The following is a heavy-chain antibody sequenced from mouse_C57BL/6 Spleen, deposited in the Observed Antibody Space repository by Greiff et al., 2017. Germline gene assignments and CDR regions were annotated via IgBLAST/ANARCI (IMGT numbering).Heavy chain of an antibody. Sequence: EVKLVESGGDLVKPGGSLKLSCAASGFTFSSYGMSWVRQTPDKRLEWVATISSGGSYTYYPDSVKVRFTISRDNAKNTLYLQMSSLKSEDTAMYYCARHYGSSYYFDYWGQGTTLTVSS. CDR1: GFTFSSYG. J-gene: IGHJ2*01. CDR3: ARHYGSSYYFDY. D-gene: IGHD1-1*01. CDR2: ISSGGSYT. V-gene: IGHV5-6*02.